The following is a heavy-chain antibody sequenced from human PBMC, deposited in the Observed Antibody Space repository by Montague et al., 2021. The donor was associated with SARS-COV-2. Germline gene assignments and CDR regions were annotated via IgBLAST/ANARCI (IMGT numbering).Heavy chain of an antibody. Sequence: SETLSLTCTVSGGSISTYYYWGWIRQPPGKGLEWIGSIYYGGSTXXNPSLESRVTISVDTSMNHFSLKLSSVTAADTAVYYCARDQGVYCSGGSCYNFDYWGQGTLVTVSS. CDR2: IYYGGST. CDR3: ARDQGVYCSGGSCYNFDY. J-gene: IGHJ4*02. V-gene: IGHV4-39*02. CDR1: GGSISTYYY. D-gene: IGHD2-15*01.